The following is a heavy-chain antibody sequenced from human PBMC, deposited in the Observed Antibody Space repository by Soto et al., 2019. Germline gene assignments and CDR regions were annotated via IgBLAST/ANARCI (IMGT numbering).Heavy chain of an antibody. J-gene: IGHJ4*02. V-gene: IGHV2-5*02. CDR3: AHNTVTTASDN. Sequence: QITLKESGPTLVKPTQTLTLTCTFSGFSLSTSGVGVGWIRQPPGKALEWLALIYWDDDKRYSPSLKSRLTIPQDTSKNQVVLTMTNMDPVDTATYHCAHNTVTTASDNWGQGTLVTVSS. CDR1: GFSLSTSGVG. D-gene: IGHD4-17*01. CDR2: IYWDDDK.